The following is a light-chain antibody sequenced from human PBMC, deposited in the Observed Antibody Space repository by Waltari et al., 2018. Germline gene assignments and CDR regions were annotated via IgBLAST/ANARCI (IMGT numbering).Light chain of an antibody. V-gene: IGLV1-36*01. CDR1: RSNIGNNA. CDR2: AAD. Sequence: QSVLTQTPSVSEAPRQRVTISCSGSRSNIGNNAVNWYQQVPGKAPKLLVFAADLLPSGVSDRFSVSKSGTSASLAISGLRSEDEGVYFCAAWDDSLKGVLFGGGTKLTVL. J-gene: IGLJ2*01. CDR3: AAWDDSLKGVL.